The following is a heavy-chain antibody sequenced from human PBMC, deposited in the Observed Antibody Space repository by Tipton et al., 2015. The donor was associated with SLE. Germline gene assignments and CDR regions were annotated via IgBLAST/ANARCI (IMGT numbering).Heavy chain of an antibody. CDR2: ISYSGST. Sequence: TLSLTCTVSGDTISDHYWSWIRQPPGKGLEWIGYISYSGSTNYNPSLKSRVIISVDTSKNQFSLKVRSVTGADTAVYYCAKDRGNYYDSSGFGYWGQGTLVTVSS. CDR1: GDTISDHY. CDR3: AKDRGNYYDSSGFGY. J-gene: IGHJ4*02. V-gene: IGHV4-59*11. D-gene: IGHD3-22*01.